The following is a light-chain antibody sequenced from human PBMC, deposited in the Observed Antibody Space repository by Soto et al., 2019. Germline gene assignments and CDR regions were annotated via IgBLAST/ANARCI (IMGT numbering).Light chain of an antibody. CDR2: EVS. CDR3: SSYTRSNTLVV. J-gene: IGLJ3*02. CDR1: SSDIGYYNY. V-gene: IGLV2-14*01. Sequence: QSVLTQPASVSGSPGQWITISCTGTSSDIGYYNYVSWYQQDPGKAPKLIIYEVSNRPSGVSNRFSGSKSGNTASLTISGLQAEAEANYYCSSYTRSNTLVVFGGGTKLTVL.